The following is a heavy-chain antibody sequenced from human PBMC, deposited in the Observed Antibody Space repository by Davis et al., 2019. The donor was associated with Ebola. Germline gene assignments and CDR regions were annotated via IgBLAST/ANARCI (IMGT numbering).Heavy chain of an antibody. J-gene: IGHJ4*02. CDR1: GYTFTDYN. CDR2: VILKSGAT. V-gene: IGHV1-2*06. Sequence: ASVKVSCKASGYTFTDYNIHWMRQAPGQGLEWLGRVILKSGATNYAQKFQGRVTMTSDTYISTVYMELSSLRYDDTADYYCARGHNYAHEYWGQGTLVTVSS. CDR3: ARGHNYAHEY. D-gene: IGHD4-11*01.